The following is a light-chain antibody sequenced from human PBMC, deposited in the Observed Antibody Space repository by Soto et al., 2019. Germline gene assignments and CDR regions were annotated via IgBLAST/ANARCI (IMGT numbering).Light chain of an antibody. J-gene: IGKJ1*01. CDR1: QSITSW. V-gene: IGKV1-5*01. CDR3: QQYNSYPGT. CDR2: DAS. Sequence: DIQMTQSPSTLSASVGDRVTITCRASQSITSWLAWYQRKPGKAPKLLIYDASSLEVGVPSRFSGSGSGTEFTLTISSLQPDDFATDYCQQYNSYPGTFGQGTKVEVK.